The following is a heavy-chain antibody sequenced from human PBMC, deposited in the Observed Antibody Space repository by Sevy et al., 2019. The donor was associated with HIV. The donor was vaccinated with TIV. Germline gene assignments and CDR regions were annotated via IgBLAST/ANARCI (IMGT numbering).Heavy chain of an antibody. CDR1: GFTFRSFS. D-gene: IGHD1-1*01. CDR3: ARDSARVIVPTAGFDS. Sequence: GGSLRLSCSASGFTFRSFSMHWVRQAPGKGLEWVAAIWYDGRTKQYADSVKGRFTISRDNSKNMLGLEMNSLRAEDTGLYFGARDSARVIVPTAGFDSWGQGTVVTVSS. CDR2: IWYDGRTK. J-gene: IGHJ5*01. V-gene: IGHV3-33*01.